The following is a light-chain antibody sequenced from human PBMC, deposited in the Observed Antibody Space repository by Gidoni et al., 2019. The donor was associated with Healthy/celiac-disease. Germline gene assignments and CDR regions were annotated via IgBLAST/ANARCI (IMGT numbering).Light chain of an antibody. J-gene: IGKJ1*01. CDR2: GAS. CDR3: QQYGSSPRT. V-gene: IGKV3-20*01. CDR1: QSVSSSY. Sequence: EIELTQSPGTLSLSPGERATLSCRASQSVSSSYLAWYQQKPGQAPRHLIYGASSRATGIPDRFSGSGSGTDFTLTISRLEPDDFAVYYCQQYGSSPRTFGQGTKVEIK.